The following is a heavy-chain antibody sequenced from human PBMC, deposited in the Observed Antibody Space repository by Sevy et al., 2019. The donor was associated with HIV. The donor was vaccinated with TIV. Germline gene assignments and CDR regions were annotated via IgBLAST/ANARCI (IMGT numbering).Heavy chain of an antibody. CDR3: AKGSPSVAGATQYYYYGMDV. CDR1: GFTFSSYS. CDR2: ISYDGSNK. J-gene: IGHJ6*02. Sequence: GGSLRLSCAASGFTFSSYSMHWVRQAPGKGLEWVAVISYDGSNKYYADSVKGRFTISRDNSKNTLYLQMNSLGAEDTAVYYCAKGSPSVAGATQYYYYGMDVWGQGTTVTVSS. V-gene: IGHV3-30*18. D-gene: IGHD6-19*01.